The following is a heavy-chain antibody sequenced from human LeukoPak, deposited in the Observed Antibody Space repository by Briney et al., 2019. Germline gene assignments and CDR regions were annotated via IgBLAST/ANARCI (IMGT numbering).Heavy chain of an antibody. CDR3: ALGEYQLLPDY. CDR1: GFTFSSYG. Sequence: GGSLRLSCAASGFTFSSYGMHWVRQAPGKGLEWVAVIWSDGSNIYYADSVKGRFTISRDNSKNTLYLQMNSLRAEDTAVYYCALGEYQLLPDYWGQGTLVTVSS. J-gene: IGHJ4*02. V-gene: IGHV3-33*01. CDR2: IWSDGSNI. D-gene: IGHD2-2*01.